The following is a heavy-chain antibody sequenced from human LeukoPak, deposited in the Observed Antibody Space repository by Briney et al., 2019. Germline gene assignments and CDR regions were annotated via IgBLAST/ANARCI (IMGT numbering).Heavy chain of an antibody. Sequence: ASVKVSCKASGGILSSYAISWVRQAPGQGLEWMGRIIPILGIANYAQKFQGRVTITADKSTSTAYMELSSLRSEDTAVYYCASPPRSGSYFDYWGQGTLVTVSS. J-gene: IGHJ4*02. CDR1: GGILSSYA. V-gene: IGHV1-69*04. CDR2: IIPILGIA. D-gene: IGHD1-26*01. CDR3: ASPPRSGSYFDY.